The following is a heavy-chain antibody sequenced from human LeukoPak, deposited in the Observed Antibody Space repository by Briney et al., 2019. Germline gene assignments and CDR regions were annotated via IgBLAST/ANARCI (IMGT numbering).Heavy chain of an antibody. D-gene: IGHD6-13*01. V-gene: IGHV4-34*01. J-gene: IGHJ4*02. CDR3: ARDGDSSWYFIAY. CDR1: GGSFSGYY. Sequence: SETLSLTCAVYGGSFSGYYWSWIRQPPGKGLEWIGEINHSGSTNYNPSLKSRVTISVDTSKNQFSLKLSSVTAADTAVYYCARDGDSSWYFIAYWGQGTLVTVSS. CDR2: INHSGST.